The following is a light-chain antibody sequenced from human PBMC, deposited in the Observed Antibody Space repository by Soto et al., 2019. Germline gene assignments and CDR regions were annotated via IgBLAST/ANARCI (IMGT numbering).Light chain of an antibody. CDR3: SNNPYA. Sequence: QSVLTQPPSASGSPGQSVTISCTGTSSDVGGYNYVSWYQQEPGKAPKLMVYEVTKRPSGVPDRFSGSKSGNTASLTVSGLQAGDEGDYSGSNNPYAFGPGTKVTVL. CDR2: EVT. CDR1: SSDVGGYNY. J-gene: IGLJ1*01. V-gene: IGLV2-8*01.